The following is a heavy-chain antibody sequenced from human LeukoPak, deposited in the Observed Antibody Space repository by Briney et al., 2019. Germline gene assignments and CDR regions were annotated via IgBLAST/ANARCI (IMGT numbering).Heavy chain of an antibody. CDR3: ATIAAAGPDDAFDI. CDR2: VSAYNGNT. D-gene: IGHD6-13*01. Sequence: ASGKVSCRASGYTFTSYGISWVRQAPGQGLEWMGWVSAYNGNTNYAQKLQGRVTRTTDTSPTTAYTELRSQRSDDTPVYYCATIAAAGPDDAFDIWGPGTMVTVSS. V-gene: IGHV1-18*01. J-gene: IGHJ3*02. CDR1: GYTFTSYG.